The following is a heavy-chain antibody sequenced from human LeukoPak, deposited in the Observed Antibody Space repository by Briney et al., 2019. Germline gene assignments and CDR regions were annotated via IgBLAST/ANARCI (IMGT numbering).Heavy chain of an antibody. CDR3: ARGERPAPFDY. J-gene: IGHJ4*02. CDR1: GYSISSGYY. CDR2: IYHSGST. V-gene: IGHV4-38-2*02. D-gene: IGHD3-16*01. Sequence: SETLSLTCTVSGYSISSGYYWGWIRQPPGKGLEWIGSIYHSGSTYYNPSLKSRVTISVDTSKNQFSLKLSSVTAADTAVYYCARGERPAPFDYWGQGTLVTVSS.